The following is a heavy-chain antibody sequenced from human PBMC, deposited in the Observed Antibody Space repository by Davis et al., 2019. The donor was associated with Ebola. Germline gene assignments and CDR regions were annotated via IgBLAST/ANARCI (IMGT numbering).Heavy chain of an antibody. V-gene: IGHV4-34*01. CDR2: IIHSGNN. CDR3: ARGDKVTPVGKRGLRHLDGFDS. Sequence: PSETLSLTCAVYGGSFSNYYWTWIRQSPGKGLEWIGEIIHSGNNNYNPSLKSRVIISVDTSKNQFSLKLSSVTAADTALYYCARGDKVTPVGKRGLRHLDGFDSWGQGTLVTVSS. CDR1: GGSFSNYY. D-gene: IGHD2-21*02. J-gene: IGHJ4*02.